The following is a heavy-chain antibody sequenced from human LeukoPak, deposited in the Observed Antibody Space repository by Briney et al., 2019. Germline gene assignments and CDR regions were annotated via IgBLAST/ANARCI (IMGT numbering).Heavy chain of an antibody. J-gene: IGHJ6*03. D-gene: IGHD6-6*01. Sequence: GRSLRLSCAASGFTFDDYSMHWVRQAPGKGLEWVSGISWNSGSIGYADSVKGRFTISRDNAKNSLYLQMNSLRAEDTALYYCAKEASSSSLSYYYYMDAWGKGTTVTVSS. CDR2: ISWNSGSI. CDR3: AKEASSSSLSYYYYMDA. CDR1: GFTFDDYS. V-gene: IGHV3-9*01.